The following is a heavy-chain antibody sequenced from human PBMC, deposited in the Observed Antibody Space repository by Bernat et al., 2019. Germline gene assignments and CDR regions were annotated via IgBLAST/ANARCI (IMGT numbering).Heavy chain of an antibody. Sequence: EVQLVESGGGFVQPGGSLSLSCAVSGFTFSSHWMSWVRQAPGKGLEWVANIKQDGSEKYYADSLKGRFTICSDNAKNSLYLQMNSLRVEDTAVYYCARSYHDATGYWYFDLWGRGTLVTVSS. J-gene: IGHJ2*01. D-gene: IGHD2-15*01. CDR3: ARSYHDATGYWYFDL. V-gene: IGHV3-7*01. CDR1: GFTFSSHW. CDR2: IKQDGSEK.